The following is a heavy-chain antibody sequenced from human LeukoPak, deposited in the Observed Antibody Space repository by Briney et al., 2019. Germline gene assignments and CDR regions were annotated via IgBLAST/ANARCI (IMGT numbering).Heavy chain of an antibody. J-gene: IGHJ4*02. D-gene: IGHD3-16*02. CDR1: GFTFSSYV. CDR2: ISGSGDT. CDR3: AKDKELSLGDDRHY. Sequence: GGSLRLSCAASGFTFSSYVMTWVRQAPGKGLEWVSGISGSGDTYYADSVKGRFTISRDNSKNMVYLQMNSLRAEDTAVYYCAKDKELSLGDDRHYWGQGTLVPVSS. V-gene: IGHV3-23*01.